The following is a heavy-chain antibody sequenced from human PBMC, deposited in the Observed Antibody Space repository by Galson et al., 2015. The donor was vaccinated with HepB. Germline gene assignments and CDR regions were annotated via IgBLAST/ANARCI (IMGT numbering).Heavy chain of an antibody. Sequence: SLRLSCAASGFAFSDYYMSWIRQAPGKGLEWVSYISSSSSYTNYADSVKGRFTISRDNAKNSLYLQMNSLRAEDTAVYYCARVAYYDSSGYYSRYDAFDIWGQGTMVTVSS. CDR2: ISSSSSYT. CDR1: GFAFSDYY. D-gene: IGHD3-22*01. J-gene: IGHJ3*02. V-gene: IGHV3-11*06. CDR3: ARVAYYDSSGYYSRYDAFDI.